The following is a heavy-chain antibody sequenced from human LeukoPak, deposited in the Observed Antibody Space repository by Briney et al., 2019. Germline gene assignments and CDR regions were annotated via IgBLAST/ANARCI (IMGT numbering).Heavy chain of an antibody. J-gene: IGHJ4*02. V-gene: IGHV1-24*01. D-gene: IGHD6-6*01. Sequence: ASVKVSCRVSGDTLTEISIHWVRQTPGKGLEWMGGLHPEDREVIYAQKFQGRVTMTEDSSTDTAYMDLRSLRSENTAVYYCATAEQLVWGQGTLVTVSS. CDR3: ATAEQLV. CDR2: LHPEDREV. CDR1: GDTLTEIS.